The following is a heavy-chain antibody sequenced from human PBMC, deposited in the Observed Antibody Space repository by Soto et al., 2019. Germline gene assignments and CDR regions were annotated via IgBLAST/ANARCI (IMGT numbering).Heavy chain of an antibody. J-gene: IGHJ5*02. CDR3: ARYGYCISTSCYHRDWFDP. Sequence: SETLSLTCAVSGGSISSGGYPWSWIRQPPGKGLEWIGYIYHSGSTYYNPSLKSRVTISVDRSKNQFSLKLSSVTAADTAVYYCARYGYCISTSCYHRDWFDPWGQGTLVTVSS. CDR2: IYHSGST. V-gene: IGHV4-30-2*01. D-gene: IGHD2-2*01. CDR1: GGSISSGGYP.